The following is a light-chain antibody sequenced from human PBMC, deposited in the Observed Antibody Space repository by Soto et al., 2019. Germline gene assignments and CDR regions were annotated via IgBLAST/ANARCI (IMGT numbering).Light chain of an antibody. J-gene: IGLJ1*01. CDR3: SSYTSSSTYV. CDR1: SSYVGGYNY. Sequence: QSVLTQPASVSGSPGQSITISCTGTSSYVGGYNYVSWYQQHPGKAPKLMIYDVGNRPSGVSNRFSGSKSGNTASLTISGLRAEDEPDYYCSSYTSSSTYVFGAGTKSPS. V-gene: IGLV2-14*01. CDR2: DVG.